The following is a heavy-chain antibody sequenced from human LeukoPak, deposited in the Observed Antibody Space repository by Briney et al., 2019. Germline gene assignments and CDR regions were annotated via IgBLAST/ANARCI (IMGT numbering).Heavy chain of an antibody. CDR3: ARDRGYDSSGYYVPGYMDV. J-gene: IGHJ6*03. Sequence: GASVKVSCKASGYTFTSYGISWVRQAPGQGLEWMGWISAYNGNTNYAQKLQGRVTMTTDTSTSTAYMELRSLRSDDTAVYYCARDRGYDSSGYYVPGYMDVWGEGTTVTVSS. D-gene: IGHD3-22*01. CDR1: GYTFTSYG. V-gene: IGHV1-18*01. CDR2: ISAYNGNT.